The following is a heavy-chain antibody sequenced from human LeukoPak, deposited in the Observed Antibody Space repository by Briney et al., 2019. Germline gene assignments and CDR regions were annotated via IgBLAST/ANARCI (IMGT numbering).Heavy chain of an antibody. CDR1: GDSISTFY. D-gene: IGHD5-12*01. V-gene: IGHV4-59*08. J-gene: IGHJ4*02. CDR3: ARHRKDIVATYDY. CDR2: IYYTGIT. Sequence: PLETLSLTCTVSGDSISTFYWSWIRQPPGKGLEYIGYIYYTGITNYNPSLKSRVTMSLDTSKNQFSLNLISVTAADTAVYYCARHRKDIVATYDYWGQGTLVTVSS.